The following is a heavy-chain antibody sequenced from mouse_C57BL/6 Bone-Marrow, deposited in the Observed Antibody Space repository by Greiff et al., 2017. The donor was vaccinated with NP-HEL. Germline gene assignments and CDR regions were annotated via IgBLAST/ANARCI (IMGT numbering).Heavy chain of an antibody. D-gene: IGHD3-2*02. CDR1: GYTFTSSW. CDR3: ANSIRTISGFGY. Sequence: QVQLQQPGAELVKPGTSVKVSCKASGYTFTSSWMHWVKQRPGQGLEWIGRIHPSDSDTNYNQKFKGKATLTVDKSSSTAYIQLSSLTSEDSAVYYCANSIRTISGFGYWGQGTTLTGSS. J-gene: IGHJ2*01. CDR2: IHPSDSDT. V-gene: IGHV1-74*01.